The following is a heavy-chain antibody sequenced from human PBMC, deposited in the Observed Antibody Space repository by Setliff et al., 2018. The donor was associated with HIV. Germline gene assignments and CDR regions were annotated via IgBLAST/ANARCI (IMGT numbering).Heavy chain of an antibody. V-gene: IGHV1-3*01. CDR3: ARDSAIVTTIIDHYYCMDV. D-gene: IGHD5-12*01. CDR1: GYTFTDYA. Sequence: ASVKVSCKASGYTFTDYAIYWMRQAPGQRLEWLGWINAGNGNTEYSQNFQGRVTISRDTSASTAYMELSSLRSEDTAVYYCARDSAIVTTIIDHYYCMDVWGQGTTVTVSS. CDR2: INAGNGNT. J-gene: IGHJ6*02.